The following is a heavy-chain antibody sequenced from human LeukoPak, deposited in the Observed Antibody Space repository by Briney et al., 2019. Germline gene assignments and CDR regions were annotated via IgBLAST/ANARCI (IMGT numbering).Heavy chain of an antibody. D-gene: IGHD3-10*01. CDR1: GFTFSNYA. V-gene: IGHV3-23*01. J-gene: IGHJ5*02. CDR3: AKGGMVRGEYDL. CDR2: ISGSGGST. Sequence: GGSLRLSCAATGFTFSNYAMSWVRQAPGKGLEWVSGISGSGGSTYYADSVKGRFTISRDNSKNTLYLQVNTLRGEDTAVYYCAKGGMVRGEYDLWGQGTLVTVSS.